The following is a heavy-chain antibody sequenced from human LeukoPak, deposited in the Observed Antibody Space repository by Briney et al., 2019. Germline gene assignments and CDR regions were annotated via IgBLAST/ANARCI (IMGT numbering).Heavy chain of an antibody. V-gene: IGHV4-34*01. D-gene: IGHD1-26*01. CDR2: INHSVTT. CDR3: ARGRSTWHLDY. Sequence: SETLSLTCAVYGASFSGYYWSWIRQPPGKGLEWIGEINHSVTTNYNPSLKSRVTMSVDTSKNQFSLKLSSVTAADTAVYYCARGRSTWHLDYWGQGTLVTVSS. J-gene: IGHJ4*02. CDR1: GASFSGYY.